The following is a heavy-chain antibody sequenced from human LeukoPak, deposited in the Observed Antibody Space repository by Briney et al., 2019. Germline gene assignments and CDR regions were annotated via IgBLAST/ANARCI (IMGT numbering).Heavy chain of an antibody. D-gene: IGHD3-9*01. V-gene: IGHV3-7*01. CDR2: IKQDGSEK. CDR3: AGGSGYLITS. CDR1: GFSFRSYW. Sequence: GGSLRLSCAATGFSFRSYWMNWVRQAPGKGLEWLAIIKQDGSEKHYKGSVEGRFTISRDNAKNSLHLQMNSLRAEDTAVYYCAGGSGYLITSWGQGTLVTISS. J-gene: IGHJ5*02.